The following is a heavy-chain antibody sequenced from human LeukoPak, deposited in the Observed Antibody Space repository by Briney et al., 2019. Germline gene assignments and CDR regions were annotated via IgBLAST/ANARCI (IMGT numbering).Heavy chain of an antibody. Sequence: PGGSLRLSCAASGFTFSKAWMSWVRQAPGKGLEWVGRIKSKTDGGTTDYAAPVKGRFTISRDDSKNTLYLQVNSLKTEDTAVYYCTTGGYGGQFDYWGQGTLVTVSS. D-gene: IGHD5-12*01. CDR2: IKSKTDGGTT. V-gene: IGHV3-15*01. CDR1: GFTFSKAW. CDR3: TTGGYGGQFDY. J-gene: IGHJ4*02.